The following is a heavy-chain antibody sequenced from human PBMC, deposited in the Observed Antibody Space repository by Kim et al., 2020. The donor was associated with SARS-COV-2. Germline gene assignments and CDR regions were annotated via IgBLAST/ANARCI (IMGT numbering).Heavy chain of an antibody. Sequence: GGSLRLSCAASGFTFSDYYMSWIRQAPGKGLEWVSYISSSGSTIYYADSVKGRFTISRDNAKNSLYLQMNSLRAEDTAVYYCARDAPIRQPPIYGMDVWGQGTTVTVSS. J-gene: IGHJ6*02. CDR2: ISSSGSTI. V-gene: IGHV3-11*01. CDR1: GFTFSDYY. CDR3: ARDAPIRQPPIYGMDV. D-gene: IGHD5-18*01.